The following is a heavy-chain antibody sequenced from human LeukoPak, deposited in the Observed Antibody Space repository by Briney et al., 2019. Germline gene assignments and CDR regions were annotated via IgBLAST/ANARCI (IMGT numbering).Heavy chain of an antibody. CDR2: INPNSGGT. V-gene: IGHV1-2*02. J-gene: IGHJ4*02. CDR1: GYTFTGYY. D-gene: IGHD6-19*01. Sequence: GASVKVSCKASGYTFTGYYMHWVRQAPGQGLEWMGWINPNSGGTNYAQKFQGRVTMTRDTSISTAYMELSRLRSDDTAVYYCARVLLGSGWYGEGFDYWGQGTLVTVSS. CDR3: ARVLLGSGWYGEGFDY.